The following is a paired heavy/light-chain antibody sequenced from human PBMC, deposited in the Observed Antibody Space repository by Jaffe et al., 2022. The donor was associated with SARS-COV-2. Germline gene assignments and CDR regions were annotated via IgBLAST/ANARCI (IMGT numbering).Heavy chain of an antibody. V-gene: IGHV3-15*01. D-gene: IGHD5-18*01. CDR1: GFTFSDAW. CDR2: ITSRTDGETT. CDR3: STSATKYTYGHSAFDY. J-gene: IGHJ4*02. Sequence: EVQLVESGGGLVKPGGSLRLSCVASGFTFSDAWMSWVRQAPGKGLEWVGRITSRTDGETTDYAAPVKGRFTVSRDDSKNTLYLQMNSLKTEDTAVYYCSTSATKYTYGHSAFDYWGQGTLVAVSS.
Light chain of an antibody. J-gene: IGKJ1*01. V-gene: IGKV6D-21*02. CDR2: YAS. CDR3: HQSYVFPRT. Sequence: EIVLTQSPDFQSVTPKEKVTITCRASQSIGTSLHWYQQKPDQSPKLLIKYASQSISGVPSRFTGSGSGTDFTLTINSLEVEDAAAYYCHQSYVFPRTFGQGTKVEIK. CDR1: QSIGTS.